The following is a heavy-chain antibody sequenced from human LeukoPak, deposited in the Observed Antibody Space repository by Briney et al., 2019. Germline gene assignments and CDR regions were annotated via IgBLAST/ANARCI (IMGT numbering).Heavy chain of an antibody. D-gene: IGHD6-13*01. J-gene: IGHJ4*02. Sequence: PGGSLRLSCAASGFTFSSYSMNWVRQAPGKGLEWVSSISSSSYIYYADSVKGRFTISRDNAKNSLYLQMNSLRAEDTAVYYCARDLKYSSSWFHWGQGTLVTVSS. CDR2: ISSSSYI. CDR1: GFTFSSYS. CDR3: ARDLKYSSSWFH. V-gene: IGHV3-21*01.